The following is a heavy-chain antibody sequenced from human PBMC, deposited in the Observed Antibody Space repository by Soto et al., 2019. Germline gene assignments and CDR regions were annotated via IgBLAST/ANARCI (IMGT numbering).Heavy chain of an antibody. Sequence: SETLSLTCTVSGGCISSSSYYWGWIRQPPGKGLEWIGSIYYSGSTYYNPSLKSRVTISVDTSKNQFSLKLSSVTAADTAVYYCARDIMGTNYYYYGMDVWGQGTTVTVSS. D-gene: IGHD2-8*01. CDR3: ARDIMGTNYYYYGMDV. J-gene: IGHJ6*02. CDR1: GGCISSSSYY. V-gene: IGHV4-39*07. CDR2: IYYSGST.